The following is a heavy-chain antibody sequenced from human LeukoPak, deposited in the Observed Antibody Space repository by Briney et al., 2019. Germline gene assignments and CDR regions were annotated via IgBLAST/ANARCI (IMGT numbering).Heavy chain of an antibody. CDR3: ARGARIAAAGKYYFDY. V-gene: IGHV1-69*13. D-gene: IGHD6-13*01. J-gene: IGHJ4*02. Sequence: RASVKVSCKASGGTFSSYAISWVRQAPGQGLEWMGGIIPIFGTANYAQKFQGRVTITSDESTSTAYMELSRLRSDDTAVYYCARGARIAAAGKYYFDYWGQGTLVTVSS. CDR2: IIPIFGTA. CDR1: GGTFSSYA.